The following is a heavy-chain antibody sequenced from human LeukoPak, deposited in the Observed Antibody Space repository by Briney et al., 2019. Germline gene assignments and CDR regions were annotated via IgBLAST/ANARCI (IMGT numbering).Heavy chain of an antibody. D-gene: IGHD1-7*01. V-gene: IGHV4-61*08. J-gene: IGHJ4*02. CDR3: VRDRELNY. Sequence: SETLSLTCSVSGGSISSDDYCWNWIRQHPGKGLEWIGYIYYSGSTNYNPSLKSRVTISVDTSKNQFSLKLSSVTAADTAVYYCVRDRELNYWGQGTLVTVSS. CDR2: IYYSGST. CDR1: GGSISSDDYC.